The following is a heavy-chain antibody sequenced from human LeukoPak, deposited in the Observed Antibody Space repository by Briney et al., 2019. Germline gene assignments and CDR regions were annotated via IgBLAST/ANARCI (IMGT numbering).Heavy chain of an antibody. CDR3: ARDIPQDTSPWFDP. Sequence: SETLSLTCTVSGGSISSSSYYWGWIRQPPGKGLEWIGYIYYSGSTNYNPSLKSRVTISVDTSKNQFSLKLNSVTAADTAVYYCARDIPQDTSPWFDPWGQGTLVTVSS. V-gene: IGHV4-61*01. CDR2: IYYSGST. CDR1: GGSISSSSYY. D-gene: IGHD2-2*01. J-gene: IGHJ5*02.